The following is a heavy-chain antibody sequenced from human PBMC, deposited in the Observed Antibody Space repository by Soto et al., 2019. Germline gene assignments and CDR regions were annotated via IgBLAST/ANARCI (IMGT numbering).Heavy chain of an antibody. CDR3: AKVANTYYMDV. V-gene: IGHV3-23*01. CDR2: IGVSGANT. CDR1: GFTFSSNA. J-gene: IGHJ6*03. Sequence: GGSLRLSCAASGFTFSSNAMRWVRQAPGKGLEWLSAIGVSGANTYYAESVRGRFTISRDNSKNTVFLQMNNLRAEDTAVYYCAKVANTYYMDVWGTGTMVTVSS.